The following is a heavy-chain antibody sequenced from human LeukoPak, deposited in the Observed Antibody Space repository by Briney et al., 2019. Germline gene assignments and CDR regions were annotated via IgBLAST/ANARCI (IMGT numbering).Heavy chain of an antibody. CDR2: ISPNSGGT. CDR1: GYTFSGYY. V-gene: IGHV1-2*02. Sequence: GASVNVPCKASGYTFSGYYFHWVRQAPGQGLEWMGWISPNSGGTKHAQKFQGRVTMTRDTSISTAYMELRRLTSDDTAVYYCASASSSYYMDVWDKGTAVTVS. CDR3: ASASSSYYMDV. J-gene: IGHJ6*03. D-gene: IGHD6-6*01.